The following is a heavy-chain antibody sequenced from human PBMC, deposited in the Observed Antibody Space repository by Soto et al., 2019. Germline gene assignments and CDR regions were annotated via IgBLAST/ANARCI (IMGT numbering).Heavy chain of an antibody. J-gene: IGHJ4*02. CDR1: GGSTRSSNYQ. CDR3: ARFSGTYNGRYFDY. Sequence: PSETLSLTCTVSGGSTRSSNYQWAWIRQPPGKGLEWIGNVYYNGNTYYSPSLQSRLTISVDTSNNQFSLKMESVTAADTAVYYCARFSGTYNGRYFDYWSQGTLVTVPQ. CDR2: VYYNGNT. V-gene: IGHV4-39*01. D-gene: IGHD1-26*01.